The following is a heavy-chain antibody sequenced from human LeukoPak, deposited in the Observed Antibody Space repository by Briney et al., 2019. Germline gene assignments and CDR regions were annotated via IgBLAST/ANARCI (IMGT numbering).Heavy chain of an antibody. CDR3: AKSPYSSSWYVFDY. Sequence: GGSLRLSCASSGFTFSSKAMSWVRQAPGKGLEWVSAITGSGDDTYYADSVKGRFTISRDNSKNTLYLQMNSLRAEDTAVYYCAKSPYSSSWYVFDYWGQGTLVTVSS. V-gene: IGHV3-23*01. CDR1: GFTFSSKA. J-gene: IGHJ4*02. D-gene: IGHD6-13*01. CDR2: ITGSGDDT.